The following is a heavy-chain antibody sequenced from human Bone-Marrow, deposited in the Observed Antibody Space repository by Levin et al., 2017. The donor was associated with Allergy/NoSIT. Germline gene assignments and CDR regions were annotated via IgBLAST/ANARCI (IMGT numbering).Heavy chain of an antibody. Sequence: GGSLRLSCAASGFTFSSYEMNWVRQAPGKGLEWVSYISSSGSTIYYADSVKGRFTISRDNAKNSLYLQMNSLRVEDTAVYYCASASSGWYWPDCWGQGTLVTVSS. D-gene: IGHD6-19*01. CDR3: ASASSGWYWPDC. J-gene: IGHJ4*02. V-gene: IGHV3-48*03. CDR1: GFTFSSYE. CDR2: ISSSGSTI.